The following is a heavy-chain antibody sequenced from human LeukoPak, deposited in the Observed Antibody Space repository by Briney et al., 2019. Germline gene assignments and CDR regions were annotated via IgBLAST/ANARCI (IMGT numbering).Heavy chain of an antibody. CDR3: ARDQTYGDYWYFDL. V-gene: IGHV4-4*07. J-gene: IGHJ2*01. D-gene: IGHD4-17*01. CDR1: GGSISSYY. CDR2: IYTSGST. Sequence: PSETLSLTCTVSGGSISSYYWSWIRQPAGKGLEWIGRIYTSGSTNYNPSLKSRVTMSVDTSKNQFSLKLSSVTAADTAVYYCARDQTYGDYWYFDLWGRGTLVTVSS.